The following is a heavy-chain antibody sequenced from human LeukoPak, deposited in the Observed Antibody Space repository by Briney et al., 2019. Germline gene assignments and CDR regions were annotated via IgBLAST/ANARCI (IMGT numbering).Heavy chain of an antibody. CDR2: ISSGSGYI. D-gene: IGHD3-22*01. CDR3: VRDSLNWVLLSPFYGMDV. CDR1: GFTFSSYS. V-gene: IGHV3-21*01. Sequence: GGSLRLSCAASGFTFSSYSMNWVRQAPGKGLEWVSSISSGSGYIYYADSVKGRFTISRDNAKNSLYLQMNSLRAEDTAVYYCVRDSLNWVLLSPFYGMDVWGQGTTVTVSS. J-gene: IGHJ6*02.